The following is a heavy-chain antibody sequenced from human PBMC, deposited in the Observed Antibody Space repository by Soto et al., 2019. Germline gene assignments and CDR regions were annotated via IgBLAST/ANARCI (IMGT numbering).Heavy chain of an antibody. D-gene: IGHD3-16*01. CDR2: VYYSGDT. Sequence: PSETLSLTCSVSGYSISNTGYYWGWLRQAPGKGLEYLASVYYSGDTYYNPSLRSRITVTPDTSKNQFSLHLNSLTPEDTAVYYCAREFSYYVSSDSYLDYWGQGALVTVSS. V-gene: IGHV4-39*02. CDR3: AREFSYYVSSDSYLDY. CDR1: GYSISNTGYY. J-gene: IGHJ4*02.